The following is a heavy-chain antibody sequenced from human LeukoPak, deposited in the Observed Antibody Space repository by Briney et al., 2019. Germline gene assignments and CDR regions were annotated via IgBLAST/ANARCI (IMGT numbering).Heavy chain of an antibody. J-gene: IGHJ4*02. CDR3: EGDFSYGYFDC. D-gene: IGHD3-16*01. Sequence: SETLSLTCTVSGGSINSDYWSWIRQPAGKGLEWIGRLHASGTLNYNASLKSRLTMSVDTSKNQLSLKLSSVTAADTAVYYSEGDFSYGYFDCWGQGSLVTVSS. V-gene: IGHV4-4*07. CDR2: LHASGTL. CDR1: GGSINSDY.